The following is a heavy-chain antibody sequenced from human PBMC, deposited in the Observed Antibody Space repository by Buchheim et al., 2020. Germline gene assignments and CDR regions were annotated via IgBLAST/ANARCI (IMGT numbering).Heavy chain of an antibody. V-gene: IGHV3-23*01. CDR2: LSSSGNTA. D-gene: IGHD6-6*01. Sequence: EVQLLESGGGLVQPGGSLRLSCAASGFTFSSYSMSWVRQAPGKGLEWVSTLSSSGNTAFYADSVKGRFTISRDLSKNTLFLQMNSLRVEDTAVYYCAKLWGPITAHYDSWGQGTL. CDR1: GFTFSSYS. J-gene: IGHJ4*02. CDR3: AKLWGPITAHYDS.